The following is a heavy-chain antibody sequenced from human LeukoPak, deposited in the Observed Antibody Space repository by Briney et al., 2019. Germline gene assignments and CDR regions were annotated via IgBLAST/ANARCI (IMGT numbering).Heavy chain of an antibody. CDR1: GFTFSSYS. CDR2: ISSSSSYI. D-gene: IGHD2-8*01. CDR3: ARDLCTNGVCCHDY. J-gene: IGHJ4*02. V-gene: IGHV3-21*01. Sequence: GGSLRLSCAASGFTFSSYSMNWVRQAPGKGLEWVSSISSSSSYIYYADSVKGRFTISRDNAKNSLYLQMNSLRAEDTAVYYCARDLCTNGVCCHDYWGQGTLVTVSS.